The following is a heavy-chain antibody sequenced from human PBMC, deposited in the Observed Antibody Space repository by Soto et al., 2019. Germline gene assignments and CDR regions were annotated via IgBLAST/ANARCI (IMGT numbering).Heavy chain of an antibody. D-gene: IGHD5-18*01. CDR1: GFIFSSYS. CDR2: IGTTSGYT. V-gene: IGHV3-21*01. J-gene: IGHJ5*02. CDR3: ARLTYSFATTGGFDP. Sequence: GGSLRLSCAASGFIFSSYSMTWVRQAPGKGLEWVSSIGTTSGYTYYAESLKGRFTISRDNAKNSLYLQMNNLRAEDTAVYFCARLTYSFATTGGFDPWGQGTLVTVSS.